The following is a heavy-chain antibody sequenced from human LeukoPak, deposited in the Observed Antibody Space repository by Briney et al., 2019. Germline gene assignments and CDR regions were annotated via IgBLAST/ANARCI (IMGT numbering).Heavy chain of an antibody. CDR3: ARGGPYCSSTSCYYLGPIDY. J-gene: IGHJ4*02. V-gene: IGHV3-21*01. Sequence: GGSLRLSCAASGFTFSSYSMNWVRQAPGKGLEWVSSISSSSSYIYYADSVKGRFTISRDNAKNSLYLQMNSLRAEDTAVYYCARGGPYCSSTSCYYLGPIDYWGRGTLVTVSS. D-gene: IGHD2-2*01. CDR1: GFTFSSYS. CDR2: ISSSSSYI.